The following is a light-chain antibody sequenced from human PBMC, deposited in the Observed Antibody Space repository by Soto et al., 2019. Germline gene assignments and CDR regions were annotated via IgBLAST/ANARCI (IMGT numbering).Light chain of an antibody. Sequence: LLTQSPSSLSASVGDRVTITCRASQGISSYLAWYQQEPGKAPKLLIYAASTLQTGVPSRFSGSGSGTDFTLTTSSLQPDDFATYYCQQLGNYPLTFGQGTRLEIK. J-gene: IGKJ5*01. CDR3: QQLGNYPLT. V-gene: IGKV1-9*01. CDR1: QGISSY. CDR2: AAS.